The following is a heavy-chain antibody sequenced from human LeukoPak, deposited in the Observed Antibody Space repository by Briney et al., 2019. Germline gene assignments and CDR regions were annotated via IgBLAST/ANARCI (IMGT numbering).Heavy chain of an antibody. V-gene: IGHV6-1*01. CDR2: TYYRSKWYN. CDR1: GXSVSSNSTA. D-gene: IGHD3-22*01. CDR3: ARDTGGYYDSSGYYDY. Sequence: SQTLSLTCAISGXSVSSNSTAWNWIRQSPSRGREWLGRTYYRSKWYNDYAVSVKSRITINPDTSKNQFSLQLNSVTPVDTAVYYCARDTGGYYDSSGYYDYWGQGTLVTVSS. J-gene: IGHJ4*02.